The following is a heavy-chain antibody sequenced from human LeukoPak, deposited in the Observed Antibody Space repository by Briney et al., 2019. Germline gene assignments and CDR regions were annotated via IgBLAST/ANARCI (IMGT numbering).Heavy chain of an antibody. CDR2: IIPNNGGT. CDR1: GYTFTGYY. V-gene: IGHV1-2*02. J-gene: IGHJ4*02. CDR3: ARANQNYLDY. D-gene: IGHD1-14*01. Sequence: ASVKVSCKTSGYTFTGYYMHWVRQAPGQGLEWMGWIIPNNGGTNYAQKFQGRVTMTRDTSISTAFMELSRLRSDDTAIYYCARANQNYLDYWGQGTLVTVSS.